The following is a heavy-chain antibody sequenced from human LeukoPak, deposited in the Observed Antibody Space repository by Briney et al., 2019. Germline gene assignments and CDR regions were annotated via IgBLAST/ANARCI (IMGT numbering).Heavy chain of an antibody. J-gene: IGHJ5*02. V-gene: IGHV1-3*01. CDR3: ARVGTIFGVTSRYWFDP. CDR2: INAGNGNT. Sequence: GASVKVSCKASGYTFTSYAMHWVRQAPGQRLEWMGWINAGNGNTKYSQKFQGRVTITRDTSAGTAYMELCSLRSEDTAVYYCARVGTIFGVTSRYWFDPWGQGTLVTVSS. CDR1: GYTFTSYA. D-gene: IGHD3-3*01.